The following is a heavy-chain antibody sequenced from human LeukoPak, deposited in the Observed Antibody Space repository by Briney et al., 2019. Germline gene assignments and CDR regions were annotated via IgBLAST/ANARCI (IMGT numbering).Heavy chain of an antibody. Sequence: GGSLRLSCAASGFTLSSYWMHWVRQAPGEGLVWVSRINSDGSNINYADSVKGRFTISRDNAKNTLYLQMNSLRDEDTAVYYCAREAPIPSYYYGMDVWGQGTTVTVSS. J-gene: IGHJ6*02. CDR1: GFTLSSYW. CDR2: INSDGSNI. CDR3: AREAPIPSYYYGMDV. V-gene: IGHV3-74*01.